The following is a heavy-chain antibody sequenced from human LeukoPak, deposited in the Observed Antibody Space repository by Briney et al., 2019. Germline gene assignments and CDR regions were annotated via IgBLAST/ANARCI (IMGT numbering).Heavy chain of an antibody. J-gene: IGHJ2*01. CDR3: ARDWMDSSNWFRWYFDL. V-gene: IGHV4-39*07. Sequence: SETLSLTCTVSGGSISSSSYYWGWIRQPPGKGLEWIGSIYYSGSTNYNPSFKSRITMSVDTSKNHFSLNLSSVTAADTAVYYCARDWMDSSNWFRWYFDLWGRGTLVTVSS. CDR2: IYYSGST. D-gene: IGHD6-13*01. CDR1: GGSISSSSYY.